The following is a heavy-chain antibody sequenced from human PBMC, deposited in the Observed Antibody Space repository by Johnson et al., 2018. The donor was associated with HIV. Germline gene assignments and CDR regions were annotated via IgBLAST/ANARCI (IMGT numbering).Heavy chain of an antibody. CDR3: ARDPDGTTGTTYPDAAFDI. J-gene: IGHJ3*02. Sequence: VQLVESGGGLVQPGGSLRLSCAASGFTFSSNYMSWVRQAPGKGLEWVSVVYSAGHTYYADSVKGRFTISRDNSKNSLFLQMNRLRVEDTAVYYCARDPDGTTGTTYPDAAFDIWGQGTMVTVSS. CDR1: GFTFSSNY. CDR2: VYSAGHT. V-gene: IGHV3-66*01. D-gene: IGHD1-1*01.